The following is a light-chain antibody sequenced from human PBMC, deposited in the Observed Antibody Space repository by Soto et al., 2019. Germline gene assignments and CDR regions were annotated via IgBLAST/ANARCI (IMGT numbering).Light chain of an antibody. CDR3: QQYGSSPIT. CDR1: QSISSN. CDR2: DAS. J-gene: IGKJ5*01. V-gene: IGKV3D-20*01. Sequence: ERVMTQSPATLSVSPGERATLSCRASQSISSNLAWYQQKPGLAPRLLIYDASSRATGIPDRFSGSGSGTDFTLTISRLEPEDFAVYYCQQYGSSPITFGQGTRLEIK.